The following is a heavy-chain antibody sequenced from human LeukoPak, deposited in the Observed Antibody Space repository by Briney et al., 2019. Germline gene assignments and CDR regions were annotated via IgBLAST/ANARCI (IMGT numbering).Heavy chain of an antibody. Sequence: GGSLRLSCAASGFTFSSYAMSWVRQAPGKGLEWVSAISGSGGSTNYADSVKGRFTISRDNSKNTLYLQMNSLRAEDTAVYYCARDFHYYGSGDFDYWGQGTLVTVSS. V-gene: IGHV3-23*01. CDR2: ISGSGGST. CDR3: ARDFHYYGSGDFDY. D-gene: IGHD3-10*01. J-gene: IGHJ4*02. CDR1: GFTFSSYA.